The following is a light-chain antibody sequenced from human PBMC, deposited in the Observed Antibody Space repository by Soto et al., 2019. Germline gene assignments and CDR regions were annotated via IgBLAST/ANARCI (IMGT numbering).Light chain of an antibody. CDR2: DAS. CDR1: QSVSNY. Sequence: EIVLTQSPATLSLSPGERATLSCWASQSVSNYFVWYQQKPGQAPRLLIYDASERATGIPARFSGSGSGTDFTLTISSLEPEDFAVYYCQQRSIWPWTFGQGTKV. CDR3: QQRSIWPWT. V-gene: IGKV3-11*01. J-gene: IGKJ1*01.